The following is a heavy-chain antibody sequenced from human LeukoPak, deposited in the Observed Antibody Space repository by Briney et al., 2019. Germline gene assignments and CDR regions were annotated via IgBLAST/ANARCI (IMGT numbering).Heavy chain of an antibody. CDR2: IIPIFGSD. CDR1: GYTFTSYG. J-gene: IGHJ4*02. Sequence: GASVKVSCKASGYTFTSYGISWVRQDPGQGLELMGGIIPIFGSDNYPHKFQGRVKLTADESTSTAYRELSSLRSEDTAVYYCARDGDWDAPSYWGQGTLVTVSS. V-gene: IGHV1-69*13. D-gene: IGHD2-21*01. CDR3: ARDGDWDAPSY.